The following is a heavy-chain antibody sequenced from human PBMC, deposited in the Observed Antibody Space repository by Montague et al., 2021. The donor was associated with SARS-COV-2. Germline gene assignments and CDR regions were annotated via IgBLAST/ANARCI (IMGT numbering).Heavy chain of an antibody. V-gene: IGHV2-70*01. CDR2: IDRDDDK. J-gene: IGHJ3*02. Sequence: PALVKPTQTLTLTCTFSGFSLSTSGMCVSWIRQPPGKALEWLALIDRDDDKYYSTSLKTRLTISKDTSKNQVVLTMTNMDPVDTATYYCARSLLWFGELSAFDIWGQGTMVTVSS. D-gene: IGHD3-10*01. CDR3: ARSLLWFGELSAFDI. CDR1: GFSLSTSGMC.